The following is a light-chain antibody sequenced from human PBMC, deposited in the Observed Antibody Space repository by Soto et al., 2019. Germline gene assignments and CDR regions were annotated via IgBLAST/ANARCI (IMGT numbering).Light chain of an antibody. J-gene: IGLJ2*01. CDR3: SSYTSSSTLL. Sequence: QSALTQPASVSGSPGQSITISCTGTSSDVGGYNYVSWYQQHPGKAPKLMIYDVSNRPSGVSNRFSGSKSGNTASLTISGLPAEDEADYYFSSYTSSSTLLFGGGTKLTVL. V-gene: IGLV2-14*01. CDR2: DVS. CDR1: SSDVGGYNY.